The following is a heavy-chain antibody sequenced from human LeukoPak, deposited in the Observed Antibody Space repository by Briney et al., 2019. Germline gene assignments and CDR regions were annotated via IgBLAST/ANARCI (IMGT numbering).Heavy chain of an antibody. J-gene: IGHJ4*02. CDR2: IYPGDSDT. D-gene: IGHD6-13*01. Sequence: EESLKISCKGSGYSFTSYWIGWVRQMPGKGLEWVGIIYPGDSDTRYSPSFQGQVTISADKSISTAYLQWSSLKASDTAMYYCARRVSSWYFDYWGQGTLVTVSS. CDR3: ARRVSSWYFDY. V-gene: IGHV5-51*01. CDR1: GYSFTSYW.